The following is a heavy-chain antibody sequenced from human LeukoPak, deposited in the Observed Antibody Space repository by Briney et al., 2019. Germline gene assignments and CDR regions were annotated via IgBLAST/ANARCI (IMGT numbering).Heavy chain of an antibody. J-gene: IGHJ4*02. CDR2: IKQDGSEK. V-gene: IGHV3-7*01. CDR1: GFTFSSYW. D-gene: IGHD6-13*01. CDR3: ARQYSSSWYDVAFDY. Sequence: PGGSLRLSCAASGFTFSSYWMSWVRQAPGKGLEWVANIKQDGSEKYYVDSVKGRFTISRDNAKNSLYLQMNTLRAEDTAVYYCARQYSSSWYDVAFDYWGQGTLVTVSS.